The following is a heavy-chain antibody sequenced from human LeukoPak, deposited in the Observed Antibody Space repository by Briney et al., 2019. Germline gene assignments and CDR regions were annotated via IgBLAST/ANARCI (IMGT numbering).Heavy chain of an antibody. CDR1: GFTFSNAW. CDR2: IKSKIDGGTT. Sequence: GGSLRLSCAASGFTFSNAWMSWVRQAPGKGLEWVGRIKSKIDGGTTDYAAPVKGRFTISRDDSKNTLYLQMNSLKTEDTAVYYCTTDGGRKSRLYHFDYWGQGTLVTVSS. D-gene: IGHD3-16*01. V-gene: IGHV3-15*01. CDR3: TTDGGRKSRLYHFDY. J-gene: IGHJ4*02.